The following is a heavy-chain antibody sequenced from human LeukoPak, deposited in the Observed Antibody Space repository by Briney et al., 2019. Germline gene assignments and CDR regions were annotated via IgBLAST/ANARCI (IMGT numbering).Heavy chain of an antibody. J-gene: IGHJ4*02. CDR1: GYTFTGYY. CDR3: ARGRELGDFDY. V-gene: IGHV1-46*01. CDR2: INPSGGST. Sequence: ASVKVSCKASGYTFTGYYMHWVRQAPGQGLEWMGIINPSGGSTSYAQKFQGRVTMTRDMSTSTVYMELSSLRSEDTAVYYCARGRELGDFDYWGQGTLVTVSS. D-gene: IGHD1-26*01.